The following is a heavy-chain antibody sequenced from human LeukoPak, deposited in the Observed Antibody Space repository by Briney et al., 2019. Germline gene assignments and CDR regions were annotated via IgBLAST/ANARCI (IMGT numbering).Heavy chain of an antibody. Sequence: GGSLRLSCAASGFTVSSNSMSWVRQAPGKGLEWVSFIYSDNTHYSDSVKGRSTISRDNSKNTLYLQMNSLRAEDTAVYYCAGRAGAYSHPYDYWGQGTLVTVSS. J-gene: IGHJ4*02. CDR2: IYSDNT. CDR3: AGRAGAYSHPYDY. CDR1: GFTVSSNS. V-gene: IGHV3-53*01. D-gene: IGHD4/OR15-4a*01.